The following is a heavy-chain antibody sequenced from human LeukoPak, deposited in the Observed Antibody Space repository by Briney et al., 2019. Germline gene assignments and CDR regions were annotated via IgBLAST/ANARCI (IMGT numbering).Heavy chain of an antibody. Sequence: SETLSLTCTVSGGSISSGGYSWSWIRQHPGKGLEWIGYIYYSGSTYYNPSLKSRVTISVDTSKNQFSLKLSSVTAADTAVYYCAKDVRHYYDSSGYGALDYWGQGTLVTVSS. CDR3: AKDVRHYYDSSGYGALDY. CDR2: IYYSGST. J-gene: IGHJ4*02. D-gene: IGHD3-22*01. CDR1: GGSISSGGYS. V-gene: IGHV4-31*03.